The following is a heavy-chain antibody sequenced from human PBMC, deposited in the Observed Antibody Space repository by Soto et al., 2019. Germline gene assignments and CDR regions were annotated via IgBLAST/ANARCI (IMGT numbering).Heavy chain of an antibody. CDR3: ASTFTAFDI. V-gene: IGHV3-7*01. CDR1: GFTFSSYW. Sequence: EVQLVESGGGLVQPGGSLRLSCAASGFTFSSYWMSWVRQAPGKGLEWVANIKQDGSEKYYVDSVKGRFTISSDNAKNSVYLQMNSLRAEDTAVYYCASTFTAFDIWGQGTMVSVHS. J-gene: IGHJ3*02. CDR2: IKQDGSEK.